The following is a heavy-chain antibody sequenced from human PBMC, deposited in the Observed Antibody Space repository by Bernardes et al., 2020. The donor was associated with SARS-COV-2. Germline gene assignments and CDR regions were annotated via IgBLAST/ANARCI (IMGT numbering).Heavy chain of an antibody. V-gene: IGHV3-30-3*01. J-gene: IGHJ6*02. CDR3: ARGGIFGAVKGGMDV. D-gene: IGHD3-3*01. Sequence: GGSLRPSCAASGFTLSDNALHWVRQAPGKGLEWVAVISYDGSKKYYADSVKGRFTISRANSKDTLYLQMNGLRDEDTALYYGARGGIFGAVKGGMDVWGQGTTVTVSS. CDR1: GFTLSDNA. CDR2: ISYDGSKK.